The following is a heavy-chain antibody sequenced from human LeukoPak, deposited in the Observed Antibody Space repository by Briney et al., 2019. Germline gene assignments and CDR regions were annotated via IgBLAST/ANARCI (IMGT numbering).Heavy chain of an antibody. CDR3: ARVEMYSSSSGAFDI. CDR1: GFTVSSNY. CDR2: IYSGGST. V-gene: IGHV3-53*05. D-gene: IGHD6-6*01. Sequence: GGSLRLSCAASGFTVSSNYMSWVRQAPGKGLEWVSVIYSGGSTYYADSVKGRFTISRDNSKNTLYLQMNSLRSEDTAVYYCARVEMYSSSSGAFDIWGQGTMVTVSS. J-gene: IGHJ3*02.